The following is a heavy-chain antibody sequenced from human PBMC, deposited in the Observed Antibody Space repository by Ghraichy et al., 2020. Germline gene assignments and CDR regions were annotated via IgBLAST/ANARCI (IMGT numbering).Heavy chain of an antibody. CDR2: ISYSGNT. J-gene: IGHJ6*02. D-gene: IGHD3-3*01. V-gene: IGHV4-30-4*01. Sequence: SETLSLTCTVSGGSVNSGDYYWSWIRQPPGKGLEWIGYISYSGNTYYKPSLKSRLSISVDRSNNQFSLKVSSVTAADTAVYYCARERVIRSGNHRGIDVWGQGITVTVSS. CDR3: ARERVIRSGNHRGIDV. CDR1: GGSVNSGDYY.